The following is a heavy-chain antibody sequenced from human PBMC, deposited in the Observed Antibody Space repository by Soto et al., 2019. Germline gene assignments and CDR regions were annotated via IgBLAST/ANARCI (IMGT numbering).Heavy chain of an antibody. V-gene: IGHV3-7*05. Sequence: EVQLVESGGDLVQPGGSLRLSCVGSGFTFSSNWMSWVRQVPGKGLEWVANIQQDESEKYYVDSVKGRFTVSRDNAKNSMYLQMNSLRVDDTAVYHCARLRFVNMEMDFDLWGQGTAVTVSS. J-gene: IGHJ4*02. CDR1: GFTFSSNW. CDR3: ARLRFVNMEMDFDL. D-gene: IGHD3-16*01. CDR2: IQQDESEK.